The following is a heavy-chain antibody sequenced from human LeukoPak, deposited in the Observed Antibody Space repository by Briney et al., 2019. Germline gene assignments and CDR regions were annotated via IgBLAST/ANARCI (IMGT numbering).Heavy chain of an antibody. D-gene: IGHD2-15*01. J-gene: IGHJ4*02. Sequence: SETLSLTCTVSGGSISNSSYYWGWIRQPPGKGLEWIGSMYYSGSTYYNPSLKSRATISVDTSKNQLSLKLSSVTAADTAVYYCARHGRMGTFNPSHWGQGTLVTVSS. CDR1: GGSISNSSYY. CDR2: MYYSGST. CDR3: ARHGRMGTFNPSH. V-gene: IGHV4-39*01.